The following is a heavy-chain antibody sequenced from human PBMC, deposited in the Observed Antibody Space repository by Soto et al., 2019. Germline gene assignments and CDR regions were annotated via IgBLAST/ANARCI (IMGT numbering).Heavy chain of an antibody. D-gene: IGHD5-18*01. CDR1: GFPFTSYG. CDR3: VSDRGYGHASVPYS. V-gene: IGHV3-30*03. J-gene: IGHJ4*02. CDR2: ISYDGGLQ. Sequence: QAHLVESGGGVVQPGRSLRLSCAASGFPFTSYGMHWVRQAPGTRLEWVPVISYDGGLQHYADSVKGRFTISRDNSKNMVLLQMNSLRAEDTAVYYCVSDRGYGHASVPYSWGQGTLVSVSS.